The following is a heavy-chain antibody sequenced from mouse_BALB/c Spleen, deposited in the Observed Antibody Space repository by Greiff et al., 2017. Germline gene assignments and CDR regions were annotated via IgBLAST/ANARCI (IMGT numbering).Heavy chain of an antibody. V-gene: IGHV1-7*01. CDR2: INPSTGYT. CDR1: GYTFTSYW. CDR3: ARGGNWDAMDY. J-gene: IGHJ4*01. Sequence: VMLVESGAELAKPGASVKMSCKASGYTFTSYWMHWVKQRPGQGLEWIGYINPSTGYTEYNQKFKDKATLTADKSSSTAYMQLSSLTSEDSAVYYCARGGNWDAMDYWGQGTSVTVSS. D-gene: IGHD4-1*01.